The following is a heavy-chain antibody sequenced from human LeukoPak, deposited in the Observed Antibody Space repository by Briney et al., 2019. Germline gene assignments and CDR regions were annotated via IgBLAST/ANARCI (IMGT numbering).Heavy chain of an antibody. V-gene: IGHV5-51*01. D-gene: IGHD7-27*01. CDR2: IYPGDSDT. J-gene: IGHJ4*02. CDR3: ARGPHSWGFFDY. CDR1: GNSLTTYW. Sequence: GESLQISCQGSGNSLTTYWIAWVRQIPGKGLEWMGIIYPGDSDTRYSPSFQGQVTISADKSISTAYLQWSSLKASDTAMYYCARGPHSWGFFDYWGQGTLVTVSS.